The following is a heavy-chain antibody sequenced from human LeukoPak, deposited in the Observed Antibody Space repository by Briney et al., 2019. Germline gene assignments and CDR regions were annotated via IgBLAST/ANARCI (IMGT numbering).Heavy chain of an antibody. CDR2: INAGNGNI. J-gene: IGHJ6*02. CDR3: ARDRRGYYYYYGMDV. CDR1: GYTFTNYA. Sequence: ASVKVSCKASGYTFTNYAVHWVRQAPGQRLEWMGWINAGNGNIKCSQKFQGRVTITRDTSASTAYLELSSLTSEDTAVYYCARDRRGYYYYYGMDVWGQGTTVTVSS. V-gene: IGHV1-3*01. D-gene: IGHD2/OR15-2a*01.